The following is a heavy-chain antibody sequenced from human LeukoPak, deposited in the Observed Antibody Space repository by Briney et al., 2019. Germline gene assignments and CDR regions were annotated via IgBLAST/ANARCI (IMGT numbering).Heavy chain of an antibody. Sequence: PGGSLRLSCAASGFIFSSYAMSWVRQAPGKGLEWVSAISGSGGSTYYADSVKGRSTISRDNSKNTLYLQMNSLRAEDTAVYYCAKERYRLLSLYFFDSWGQGTLVTVSS. CDR3: AKERYRLLSLYFFDS. J-gene: IGHJ4*02. V-gene: IGHV3-23*01. D-gene: IGHD2-2*01. CDR2: ISGSGGST. CDR1: GFIFSSYA.